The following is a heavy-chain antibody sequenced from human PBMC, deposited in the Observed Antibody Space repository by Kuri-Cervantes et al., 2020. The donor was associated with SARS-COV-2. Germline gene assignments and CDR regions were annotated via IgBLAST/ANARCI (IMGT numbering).Heavy chain of an antibody. CDR1: GSTFSTYA. CDR2: ISYDGSNK. Sequence: GGSLRLSCAASGSTFSTYAMHWVRQAPGKGLEWVAVISYDGSNKYYADSVKGRFTISRDNSKNTLYLQMNSLRAEDTAVYYCARDPDYWGQGTLVTVSS. CDR3: ARDPDY. V-gene: IGHV3-30-3*01. J-gene: IGHJ4*02.